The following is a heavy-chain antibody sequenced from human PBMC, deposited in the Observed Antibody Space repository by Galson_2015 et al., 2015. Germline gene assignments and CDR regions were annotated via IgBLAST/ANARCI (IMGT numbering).Heavy chain of an antibody. V-gene: IGHV3-30*01. J-gene: IGHJ4*02. D-gene: IGHD5-12*01. CDR2: ISDDGTNK. Sequence: SLRPSCAASGFTFNTYAMHWVRQAPGKGLAWVAIISDDGTNKYYADSVKGRFTISRDNSKNTLYLQVNSLRAEDTAVYFCAKGTYSGYDHFDSWGQGTLVTVSS. CDR1: GFTFNTYA. CDR3: AKGTYSGYDHFDS.